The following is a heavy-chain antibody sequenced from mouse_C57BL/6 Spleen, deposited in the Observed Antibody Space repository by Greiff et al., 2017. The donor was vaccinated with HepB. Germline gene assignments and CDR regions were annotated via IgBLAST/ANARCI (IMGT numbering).Heavy chain of an antibody. D-gene: IGHD4-1*01. V-gene: IGHV5-9-1*02. Sequence: EVKLMESGEGLVKPGGSLKLSCAASGFTFSSYAMSWVRQTPEKRLEWVAYISSGGDYIYYADNVKGRFTISRDNARNTLYLQMSSLKSEDTAMDYCTRNWDEEGYYFDYWGRGTTLTVSS. CDR3: TRNWDEEGYYFDY. J-gene: IGHJ2*01. CDR1: GFTFSSYA. CDR2: ISSGGDYI.